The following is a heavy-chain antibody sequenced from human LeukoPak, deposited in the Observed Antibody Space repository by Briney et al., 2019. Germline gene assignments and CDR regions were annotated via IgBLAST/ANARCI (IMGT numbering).Heavy chain of an antibody. D-gene: IGHD1-14*01. CDR1: GFTFSNYW. CDR2: IKQDGSEK. J-gene: IGHJ6*02. Sequence: GGSLRLSCAASGFTFSNYWMSWVRQAPGKGLEWVANIKQDGSEKYYVDSVKGRFTISRDNAKNSLYLQMNSLRAEDTAVYYCARDGNRGYDMDVWGQGTTVTVSS. CDR3: ARDGNRGYDMDV. V-gene: IGHV3-7*01.